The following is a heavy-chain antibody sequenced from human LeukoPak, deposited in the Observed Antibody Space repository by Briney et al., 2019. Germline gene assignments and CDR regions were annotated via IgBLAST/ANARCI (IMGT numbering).Heavy chain of an antibody. CDR2: IYTSGST. CDR3: ARVPGLYQPLRATYAFDI. Sequence: PSETLSLTCTVSGGSISSGSYYWSWIRQPAGKGLEWIGRIYTSGSTNYNPSLKSRVTISVDTSKNQFSLKLSSVTAADTAVYYCARVPGLYQPLRATYAFDIWGQGTMVTVSS. D-gene: IGHD2-2*01. V-gene: IGHV4-61*02. CDR1: GGSISSGSYY. J-gene: IGHJ3*02.